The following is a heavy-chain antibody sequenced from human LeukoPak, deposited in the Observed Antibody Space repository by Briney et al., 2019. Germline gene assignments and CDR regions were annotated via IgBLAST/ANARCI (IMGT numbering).Heavy chain of an antibody. CDR3: TTPDTAGIDY. Sequence: GGSLRLSCAASGFTFTNAWMSWVSQAPGKRLEWVGRIKSKTDGGTTDYAAPVKGRFTISRDDSKNTLYLQMNSLKTEDTAVYYCTTPDTAGIDYWGQGTLVTVSS. J-gene: IGHJ4*02. CDR2: IKSKTDGGTT. CDR1: GFTFTNAW. V-gene: IGHV3-15*01. D-gene: IGHD5-18*01.